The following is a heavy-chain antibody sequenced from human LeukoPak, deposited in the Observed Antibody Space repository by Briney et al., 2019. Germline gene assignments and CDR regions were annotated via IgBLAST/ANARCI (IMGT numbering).Heavy chain of an antibody. CDR3: ASRSLWYGEDH. J-gene: IGHJ4*02. V-gene: IGHV3-53*01. D-gene: IGHD3-10*01. CDR1: GFTVSSNY. Sequence: GGSLRLSCAASGFTVSSNYMSWVRQAPGKGLEWVSVIYSSGSTYYADSVKGRFTISRDNSKNTLYLQMNSLRAEDTAVYYCASRSLWYGEDHWGQGTLVTVSS. CDR2: IYSSGST.